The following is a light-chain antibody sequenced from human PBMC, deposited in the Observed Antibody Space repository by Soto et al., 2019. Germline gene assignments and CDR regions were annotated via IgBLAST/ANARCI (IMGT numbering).Light chain of an antibody. Sequence: QSVLTQPPSVSGAPGQRVTISCNASSSDIGAGYDVHWYQQLPGTAPKLLIYGNSNRPSGVPDRFSGSKSGTSASLAITGLQAEDEADYYCQSYDSSLSGVVFGGGTKVTVL. CDR2: GNS. V-gene: IGLV1-40*01. J-gene: IGLJ2*01. CDR1: SSDIGAGYD. CDR3: QSYDSSLSGVV.